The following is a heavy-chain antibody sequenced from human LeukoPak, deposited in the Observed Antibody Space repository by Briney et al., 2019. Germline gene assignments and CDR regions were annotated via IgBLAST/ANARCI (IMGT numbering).Heavy chain of an antibody. J-gene: IGHJ6*03. CDR3: ARRRGGDYGMYYYYYMDV. CDR1: GGSISSTSYY. D-gene: IGHD4-17*01. Sequence: SETLSLTCVVSGGSISSTSYYWGWIRQPPGKGLEWIGSIYYSGSTYYSPSLKSRVTISVDTSKNQFSLKLSSVTAADTAVYYCARRRGGDYGMYYYYYMDVWGKGTTVTVSS. V-gene: IGHV4-39*07. CDR2: IYYSGST.